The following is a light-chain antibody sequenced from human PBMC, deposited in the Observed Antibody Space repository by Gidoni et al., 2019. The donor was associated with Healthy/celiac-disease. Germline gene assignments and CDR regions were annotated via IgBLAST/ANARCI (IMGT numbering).Light chain of an antibody. V-gene: IGKV3-20*01. J-gene: IGKJ3*01. CDR1: QSVSSSY. CDR3: QQYGSSSFT. Sequence: EIVLTQSPGTLSLSPGERATLSCRASQSVSSSYLAWYQQKPGQAPRLLIYGASSGSGTDFTLTIRRLEPEDFAVYYCQQYGSSSFTFGPGTKVDIK. CDR2: GAS.